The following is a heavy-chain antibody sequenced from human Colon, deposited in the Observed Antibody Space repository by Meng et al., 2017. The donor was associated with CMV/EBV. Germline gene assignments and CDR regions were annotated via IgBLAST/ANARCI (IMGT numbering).Heavy chain of an antibody. CDR2: ISGSGRAV. J-gene: IGHJ4*02. CDR1: GFVFSNFA. V-gene: IGHV3-23*01. Sequence: GGSLRLSCAASGFVFSNFAMTWVRQAPGKGHEYVSTISGSGRAVDYSDFVKGRFTVSRDNAKNSLYLQMNSLRADDTAVYYCARGGEMNHDYWGQGTLVTVSS. CDR3: ARGGEMNHDY. D-gene: IGHD1-14*01.